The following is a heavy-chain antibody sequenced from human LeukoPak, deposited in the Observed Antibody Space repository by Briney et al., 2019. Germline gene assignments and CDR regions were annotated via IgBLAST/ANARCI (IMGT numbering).Heavy chain of an antibody. CDR2: INHSGST. V-gene: IGHV4-34*01. J-gene: IGHJ4*02. Sequence: SETLSLTYTVSGGSISSYYWSWIRQPPGKGLEWIGEINHSGSTNYNPSLKSRVTISVDTSKNQFSLKLSSVTAADTAVYYCARGQRVDFWSGYYPDYWGQGTLVTVSS. CDR1: GGSISSYY. CDR3: ARGQRVDFWSGYYPDY. D-gene: IGHD3-3*01.